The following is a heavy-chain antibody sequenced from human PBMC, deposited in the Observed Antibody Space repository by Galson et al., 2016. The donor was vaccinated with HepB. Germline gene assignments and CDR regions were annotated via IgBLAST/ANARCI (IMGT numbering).Heavy chain of an antibody. CDR1: GFTVSNNY. CDR2: IYSGGST. Sequence: SLRLSCAASGFTVSNNYMNWVRQAPGKGLEWVSLIYSGGSTYYANSVKGRFTISRDNSKNTLYLQKNSLRVEDTAVYYCARDGNGGGVWGRGTTVTVSS. CDR3: ARDGNGGGV. V-gene: IGHV3-53*01. J-gene: IGHJ6*04. D-gene: IGHD3-16*01.